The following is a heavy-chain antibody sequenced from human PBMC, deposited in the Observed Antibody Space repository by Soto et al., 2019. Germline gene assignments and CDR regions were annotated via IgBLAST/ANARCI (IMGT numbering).Heavy chain of an antibody. CDR3: ARDRVTMVRGVTVYYFES. CDR2: TYYRSKWYN. Sequence: QTLSLTCAISGDSVSSNSAAWNWIRQSPSRGLEWLGRTYYRSKWYNDYAVSVKSGITINPDTSKNQFSLQLNSVTPEDTAVYYCARDRVTMVRGVTVYYFESWGQGTVVTVSS. J-gene: IGHJ4*02. CDR1: GDSVSSNSAA. D-gene: IGHD3-10*01. V-gene: IGHV6-1*01.